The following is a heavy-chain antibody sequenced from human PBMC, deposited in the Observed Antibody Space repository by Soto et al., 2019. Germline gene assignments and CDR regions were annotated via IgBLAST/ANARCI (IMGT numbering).Heavy chain of an antibody. CDR2: INHSGST. CDR3: ARDQNGSGNYYTRYFDY. D-gene: IGHD3-10*01. V-gene: IGHV4-34*01. Sequence: SETLSLTCAVYGGSFSGYYWTWIRRPPGTGLEWIGEINHSGSTNYNPSLKSRVTISVDKSKNQFSLNLSSVTAADTAVYYCARDQNGSGNYYTRYFDYWGQGTLVTV. J-gene: IGHJ4*02. CDR1: GGSFSGYY.